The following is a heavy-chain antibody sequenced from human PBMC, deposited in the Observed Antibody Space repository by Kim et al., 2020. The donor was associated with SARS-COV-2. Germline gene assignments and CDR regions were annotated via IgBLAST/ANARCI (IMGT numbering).Heavy chain of an antibody. V-gene: IGHV3-11*05. CDR1: GFTFSDYY. J-gene: IGHJ4*02. Sequence: GGSLRLSCAASGFTFSDYYMSWIRQAPGKGLEWVSYISSSSSYTNYADSVKGRFTISRDNAKNSLYLQMNSLRAEDTAVYYCARGEEWLAPNFDYWGQGTLVTVSS. CDR2: ISSSSSYT. D-gene: IGHD6-19*01. CDR3: ARGEEWLAPNFDY.